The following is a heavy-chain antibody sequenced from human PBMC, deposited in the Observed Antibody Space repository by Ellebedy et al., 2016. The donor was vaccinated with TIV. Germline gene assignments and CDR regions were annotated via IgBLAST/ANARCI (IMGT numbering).Heavy chain of an antibody. Sequence: PGGSLRLSCAASGFTFSGSMMHWVRQASGKGLEWVARIRSIANNYATSYTASVKGRFTISRDDSKNMAYLQMSSLQVDDTAIYYCVRHNVARDYWGQGTLVTVSS. CDR2: IRSIANNYAT. D-gene: IGHD2-21*01. CDR1: GFTFSGSM. V-gene: IGHV3-73*01. CDR3: VRHNVARDY. J-gene: IGHJ4*02.